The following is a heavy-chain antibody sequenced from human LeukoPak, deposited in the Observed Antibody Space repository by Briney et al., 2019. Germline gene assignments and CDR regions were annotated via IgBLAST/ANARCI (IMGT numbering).Heavy chain of an antibody. CDR3: ARDYGGNSGWFDP. CDR1: GGSISSYY. V-gene: IGHV4-59*01. Sequence: SETLSLTCTVSGGSISSYYWSWIRQPPGKGLEWIGYIYYSGSPNYNPSLKSRVTISVDTSKNQFSLKLTSVTAADTAVYYCARDYGGNSGWFDPWGQGTLGTVS. CDR2: IYYSGSP. J-gene: IGHJ5*02. D-gene: IGHD4-23*01.